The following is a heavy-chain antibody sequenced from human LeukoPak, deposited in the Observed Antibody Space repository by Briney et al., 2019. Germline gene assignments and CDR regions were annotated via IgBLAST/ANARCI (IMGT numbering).Heavy chain of an antibody. Sequence: PSETLSLTCAVYGGSFSGYYWSWTRQPPGKGLEWIGEINHSGSTNYNPSLKSRVTISVDTSKNQFSLKLSSVAAADTAVYYCARGEDAVATIFYYYYYGMDVWGKGTTVTVSS. CDR2: INHSGST. CDR3: ARGEDAVATIFYYYYYGMDV. V-gene: IGHV4-34*01. CDR1: GGSFSGYY. D-gene: IGHD5-12*01. J-gene: IGHJ6*04.